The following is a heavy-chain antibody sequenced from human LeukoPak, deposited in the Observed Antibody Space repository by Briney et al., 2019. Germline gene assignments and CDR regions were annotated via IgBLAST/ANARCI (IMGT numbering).Heavy chain of an antibody. D-gene: IGHD2-8*01. CDR1: GFTLDDYT. Sequence: GGSLRLSCAASGFTLDDYTFHWVRQSPGKGLEWVSLISRDGGSTYYADSVRGRFTISRANSKNSLYLQMNSLRTEDTALYYCTKDRYCTTTFCPLDYWGQGTLVTVSS. V-gene: IGHV3-43*01. J-gene: IGHJ4*02. CDR3: TKDRYCTTTFCPLDY. CDR2: ISRDGGST.